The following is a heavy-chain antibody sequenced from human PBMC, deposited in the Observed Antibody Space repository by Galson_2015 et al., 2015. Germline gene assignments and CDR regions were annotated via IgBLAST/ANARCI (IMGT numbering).Heavy chain of an antibody. J-gene: IGHJ4*02. CDR2: IYRGGST. CDR3: AIDGGWKRVPLGY. CDR1: GFTVSAHY. Sequence: SLRLSCAASGFTVSAHYMTWVRQAPVKGLVWVSGIYRGGSTHYADSVKGRVTISRDNSKNTLYLQMNSLRAEDTAVYYCAIDGGWKRVPLGYWGQGTLRAVTA. V-gene: IGHV3-53*01. D-gene: IGHD3-16*01.